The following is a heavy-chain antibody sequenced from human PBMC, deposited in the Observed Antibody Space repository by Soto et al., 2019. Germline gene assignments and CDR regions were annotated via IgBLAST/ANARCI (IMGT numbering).Heavy chain of an antibody. D-gene: IGHD6-19*01. CDR2: ITTRGAYV. Sequence: DVQLVESAGGLVKPGGSLRLSCAATGFTFSDYNMNWVRQAPWKGLEWVSSITTRGAYVCYADSVGGRFTISRDNAKNSLYLQMNSLRAEDPAVYYCARDGGRNYSSGGYIWGQGTLVTVSS. CDR1: GFTFSDYN. CDR3: ARDGGRNYSSGGYI. V-gene: IGHV3-21*01. J-gene: IGHJ4*02.